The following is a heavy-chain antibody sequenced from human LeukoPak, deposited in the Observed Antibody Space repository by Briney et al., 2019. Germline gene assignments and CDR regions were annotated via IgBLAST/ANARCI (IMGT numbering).Heavy chain of an antibody. D-gene: IGHD3-22*01. V-gene: IGHV3-64*04. CDR1: GFTFSSYA. Sequence: PGGSLGLSCSASGFTFSSYAMNWVRQAPGKGLEYVSGVSSNGDSTYYADSMKGGFTISRDNSKNTLFLQMNSLRVEDTAVYYCAKGPLGGYSPDYWGQGTLVTVSS. J-gene: IGHJ4*02. CDR3: AKGPLGGYSPDY. CDR2: VSSNGDST.